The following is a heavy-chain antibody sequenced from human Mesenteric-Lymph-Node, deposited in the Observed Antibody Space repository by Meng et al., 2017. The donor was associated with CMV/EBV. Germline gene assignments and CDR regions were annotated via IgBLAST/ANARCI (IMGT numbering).Heavy chain of an antibody. Sequence: GSLRLSCTVSGYSISSGYYWGWIRQPPGKGLEWIGSIYHSGTTYYNPSLKSRVTISVDTSKNQFSLKLSSVTAADTAVYYCARDSSGTYSNYVWFDPWGQGTLVTVS. CDR1: GYSISSGYY. V-gene: IGHV4-38-2*02. CDR3: ARDSSGTYSNYVWFDP. D-gene: IGHD4-11*01. CDR2: IYHSGTT. J-gene: IGHJ5*02.